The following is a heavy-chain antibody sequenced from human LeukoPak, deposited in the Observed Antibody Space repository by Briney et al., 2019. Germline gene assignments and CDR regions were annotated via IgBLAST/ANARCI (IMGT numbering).Heavy chain of an antibody. Sequence: GASVKVSCKASGYTFTGYYMHWVRQAPGQGLEWMGWINPNSGGTNYVQKFQGRVTMTRDTSISTAYMELSRLRSDDTAVYYCARDYGLRLGELSRFDYWGQGTLVTVSS. CDR3: ARDYGLRLGELSRFDY. CDR1: GYTFTGYY. D-gene: IGHD3-16*02. V-gene: IGHV1-2*02. J-gene: IGHJ4*02. CDR2: INPNSGGT.